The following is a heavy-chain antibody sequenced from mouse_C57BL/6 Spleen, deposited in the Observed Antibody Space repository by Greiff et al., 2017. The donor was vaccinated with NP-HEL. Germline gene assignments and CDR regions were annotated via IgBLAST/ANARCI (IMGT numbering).Heavy chain of an antibody. V-gene: IGHV1-81*01. J-gene: IGHJ2*01. CDR1: GYTFTSYG. Sequence: VQLVESGAELARPGASVKLSCKASGYTFTSYGISWVKQRTGQGLEWIGEIYPRSGNTYYNEKFKGKATLTADKSSSTAYMELRSLTSEDSAVYFCARSYDGAYYFDYWGQGTTLTVSS. D-gene: IGHD2-12*01. CDR3: ARSYDGAYYFDY. CDR2: IYPRSGNT.